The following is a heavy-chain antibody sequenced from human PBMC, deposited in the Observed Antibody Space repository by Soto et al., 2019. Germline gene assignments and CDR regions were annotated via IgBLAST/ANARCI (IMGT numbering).Heavy chain of an antibody. Sequence: GGSLRLSCAASGFTFSSYAMSWVRQAPGKGLEWVAVISYDGSNKYYADSVKGRFSISRDKSKNTLFLQMNSLRAEDTAMYYCGIFSQAGSQLLWTDYRDQGTLLTGSS. CDR1: GFTFSSYA. CDR3: GIFSQAGSQLLWTDY. CDR2: ISYDGSNK. J-gene: IGHJ4*02. D-gene: IGHD2-2*01. V-gene: IGHV3-30*03.